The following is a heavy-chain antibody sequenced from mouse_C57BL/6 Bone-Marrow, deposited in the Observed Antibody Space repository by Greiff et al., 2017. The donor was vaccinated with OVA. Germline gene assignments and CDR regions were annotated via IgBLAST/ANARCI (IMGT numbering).Heavy chain of an antibody. Sequence: QVQLQQPGAELVKPGASVKMSCKASGYTFTSYWITWVKQRPGQGLEWIGDIYPGSGSTNYNEKFKSKATLTVDTSSSTAYMQLSSLTSEDSAVYYCAREEQLRLRGWFAYWGQGTLVTVSA. CDR2: IYPGSGST. CDR3: AREEQLRLRGWFAY. CDR1: GYTFTSYW. J-gene: IGHJ3*01. V-gene: IGHV1-55*01. D-gene: IGHD3-2*02.